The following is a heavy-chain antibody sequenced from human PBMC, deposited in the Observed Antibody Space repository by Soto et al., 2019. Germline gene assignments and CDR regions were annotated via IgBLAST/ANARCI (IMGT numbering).Heavy chain of an antibody. Sequence: SVKGSCKASGFTFSSSAVHWVRQARGHRLEWIGWIVVGNSNTNYARGLQERVTITRDMSTSTAYMELSGLRSEDTAVYYCAADVDGYLQGLHTYSTQRSLDP. D-gene: IGHD2-15*01. CDR1: GFTFSSSA. V-gene: IGHV1-58*01. CDR3: AADVDGYLQGLHTYSTQRSLDP. J-gene: IGHJ5*02. CDR2: IVVGNSNT.